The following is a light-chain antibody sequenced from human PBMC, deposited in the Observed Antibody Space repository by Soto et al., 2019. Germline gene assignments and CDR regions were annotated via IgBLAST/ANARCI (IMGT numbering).Light chain of an antibody. CDR3: QQYDNWPRT. CDR2: GAS. J-gene: IGKJ1*01. V-gene: IGKV3-15*01. CDR1: QRVGIN. Sequence: EILMTQSPASLSVSPGETATLSCRASQRVGINLAWYQQKPGQAPRLLIYGASTRATGIPARFSGSGSGTDFTLTISSLQSEDFALFYCQQYDNWPRTFGQGTKVDIK.